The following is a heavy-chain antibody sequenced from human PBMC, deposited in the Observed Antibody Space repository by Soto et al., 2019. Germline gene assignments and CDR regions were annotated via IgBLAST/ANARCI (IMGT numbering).Heavy chain of an antibody. CDR3: ARDRGVTPNYYYYGMDV. CDR2: IYSGGSA. CDR1: GFTVSSNY. Sequence: GGSLRLSCAASGFTVSSNYMSWVRQAPGKGLEWVSVIYSGGSAYYADSVKGRFTISRDNSKNTLYLQMNSLRAEDTAVYYCARDRGVTPNYYYYGMDVWGQGTTVTV. V-gene: IGHV3-53*01. D-gene: IGHD2-21*02. J-gene: IGHJ6*02.